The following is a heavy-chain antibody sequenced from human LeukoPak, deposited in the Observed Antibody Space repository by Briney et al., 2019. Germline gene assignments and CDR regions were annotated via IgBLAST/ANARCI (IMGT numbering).Heavy chain of an antibody. J-gene: IGHJ4*02. CDR3: AKVGIRYNWNDVHFDY. V-gene: IGHV3-30*18. CDR2: ISYDGSNK. D-gene: IGHD1-1*01. Sequence: GGSLRLSCAASGFTFSSYGMHWVRQAPGKGLEWAAVISYDGSNKYYADSVKGRFTISRDNSKNTLYLQMNSLRAEDTAVYYCAKVGIRYNWNDVHFDYWGQGTLVTVSS. CDR1: GFTFSSYG.